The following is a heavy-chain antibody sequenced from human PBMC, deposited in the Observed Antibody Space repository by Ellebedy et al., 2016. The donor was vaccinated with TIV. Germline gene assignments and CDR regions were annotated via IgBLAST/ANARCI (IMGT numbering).Heavy chain of an antibody. J-gene: IGHJ6*02. V-gene: IGHV3-21*01. CDR3: ARVARGYNYGWAMDV. D-gene: IGHD5-18*01. CDR2: ISTSSNYI. Sequence: PGGSLRLSCAASGFTFSNYSMNWVRQAPGKGLAWVSSISTSSNYIYYADSVKGRFTISRDNAKNSLYLQMNSLRAEDTAVYYCARVARGYNYGWAMDVWGQGTTVTVSS. CDR1: GFTFSNYS.